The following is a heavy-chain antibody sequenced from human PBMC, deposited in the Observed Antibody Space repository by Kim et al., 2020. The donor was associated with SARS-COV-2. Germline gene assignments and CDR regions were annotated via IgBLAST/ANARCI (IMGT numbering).Heavy chain of an antibody. Sequence: GRLTISRGNYKNTLYLQMNSLGAEDTAVYYCAKDFYSGCSSTSCYRLDYWGQGTLVTVSS. CDR3: AKDFYSGCSSTSCYRLDY. D-gene: IGHD2-2*01. J-gene: IGHJ4*02. V-gene: IGHV3-33*06.